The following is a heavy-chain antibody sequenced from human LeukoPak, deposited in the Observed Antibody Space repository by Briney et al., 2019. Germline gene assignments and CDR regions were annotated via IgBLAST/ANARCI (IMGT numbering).Heavy chain of an antibody. CDR1: GFTFSSYG. D-gene: IGHD1-26*01. V-gene: IGHV3-33*06. CDR2: IWYDGSNK. Sequence: PGGSLRLSCAASGFTFSSYGMHWVRQAPGKGLEWVAVIWYDGSNKYYADSVKGRFTISRDNSKNTLYLQMNSLRAEDTAVYYCANDRDTSYHFDYWGQGTLVTVSS. CDR3: ANDRDTSYHFDY. J-gene: IGHJ4*02.